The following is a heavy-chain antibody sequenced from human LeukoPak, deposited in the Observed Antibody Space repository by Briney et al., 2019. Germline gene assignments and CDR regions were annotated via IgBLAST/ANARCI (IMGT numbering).Heavy chain of an antibody. V-gene: IGHV3-66*01. D-gene: IGHD5-18*01. CDR2: IYSGGST. J-gene: IGHJ4*02. CDR3: AREKGYSYGRIFDY. CDR1: GFTVSSNY. Sequence: GGSLRLSCAASGFTVSSNYMSWVRQAPGKGLEWVSVIYSGGSTYYADSVKGRFTISRDNSKNTLYLQMNSLRAEDTAVYYCAREKGYSYGRIFDYWGQGTLVTVSS.